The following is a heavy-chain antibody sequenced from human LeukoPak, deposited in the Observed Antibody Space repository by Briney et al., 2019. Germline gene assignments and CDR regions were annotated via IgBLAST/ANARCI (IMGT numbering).Heavy chain of an antibody. Sequence: ASVKVSCKTSGYTFTGYSMHWVRQAPGQGLEWMGWINPNSGGTNYAQKFQGRVTMTGDTSISTAYMELSRLRSDDTAVYYCARDFGIAAAEEYWFDPWGQGTLVTVSS. J-gene: IGHJ5*02. CDR2: INPNSGGT. CDR3: ARDFGIAAAEEYWFDP. CDR1: GYTFTGYS. V-gene: IGHV1-2*02. D-gene: IGHD6-13*01.